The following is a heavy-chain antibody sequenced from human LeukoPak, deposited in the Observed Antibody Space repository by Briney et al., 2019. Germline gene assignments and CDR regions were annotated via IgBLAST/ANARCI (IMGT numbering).Heavy chain of an antibody. CDR1: GYTFTGYY. CDR2: INPNSGGT. J-gene: IGHJ5*02. CDR3: ARGRETGTVPRWFDP. Sequence: ASVKVSCKASGYTFTGYYMHWVRQAPGQGLEWMGRINPNSGGTNYAQKFQGRVTRTRDTSISTAYMELSRLRSDDTAVYYCARGRETGTVPRWFDPWGQGTLVTVSS. V-gene: IGHV1-2*06. D-gene: IGHD1-1*01.